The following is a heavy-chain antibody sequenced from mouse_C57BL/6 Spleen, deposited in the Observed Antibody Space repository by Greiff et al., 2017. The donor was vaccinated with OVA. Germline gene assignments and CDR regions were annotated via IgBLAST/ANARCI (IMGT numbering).Heavy chain of an antibody. Sequence: VKLVESGAELVRPGASVTLSCKASGYTFTDYEMHWVKQTPVHGLEWIGAIDPETGGTAYNQKFKGKAILTADKSSSTAYMELRSLTSEDSAVYYCTSGGNYGSWYFDVWGTGTTVTVSS. CDR2: IDPETGGT. J-gene: IGHJ1*03. D-gene: IGHD1-1*01. V-gene: IGHV1-15*01. CDR3: TSGGNYGSWYFDV. CDR1: GYTFTDYE.